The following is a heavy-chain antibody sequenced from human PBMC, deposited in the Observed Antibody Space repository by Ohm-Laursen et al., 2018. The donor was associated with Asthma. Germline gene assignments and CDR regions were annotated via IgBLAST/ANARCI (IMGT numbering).Heavy chain of an antibody. J-gene: IGHJ5*02. D-gene: IGHD2-21*01. Sequence: SLRLSCVASGFTFSSYAMSWVRQAPGKGLEWVSAISGSGGSTYYADSVKGRFTISRDNSKNTLYLQMNSLRAEDTAVYYCAKSSYCGGDCFYWFDPWGQGTLVTVSS. V-gene: IGHV3-23*01. CDR2: ISGSGGST. CDR3: AKSSYCGGDCFYWFDP. CDR1: GFTFSSYA.